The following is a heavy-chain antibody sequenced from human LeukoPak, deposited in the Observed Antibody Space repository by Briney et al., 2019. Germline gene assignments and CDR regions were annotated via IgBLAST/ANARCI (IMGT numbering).Heavy chain of an antibody. CDR1: GDSISSGDYY. CDR2: IYFSGTA. D-gene: IGHD3-16*01. V-gene: IGHV4-30-4*08. Sequence: TSQTLSLTCTVSGDSISSGDYYWSWIRRPPWKGLEWIGYIYFSGTAYYNPSLKSRVIISVDTSKNQFSLKLSSVPAADTAVYYCARGVSERRALYDWFDPWGQGTLVTVSS. J-gene: IGHJ5*02. CDR3: ARGVSERRALYDWFDP.